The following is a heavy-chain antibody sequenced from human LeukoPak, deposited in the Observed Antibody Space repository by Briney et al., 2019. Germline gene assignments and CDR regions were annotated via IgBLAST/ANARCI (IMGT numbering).Heavy chain of an antibody. CDR2: VSATGYTT. J-gene: IGHJ4*02. D-gene: IGHD5-18*01. CDR3: AKRIQSAMATGY. V-gene: IGHV3-23*01. Sequence: PGGSLRLSCVVSGFTLPYGMSWVRQAPGKGLEWVSYVSATGYTTSYADSVKGRFTISRDNAKNTVFLQMDSLRADDTAVYYCAKRIQSAMATGYWGQGTLVTVSS. CDR1: GFTLPYG.